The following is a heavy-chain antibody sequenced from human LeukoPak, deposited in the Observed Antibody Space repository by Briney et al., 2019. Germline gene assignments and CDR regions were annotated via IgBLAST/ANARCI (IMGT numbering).Heavy chain of an antibody. Sequence: GGSLRLSCAASGFTFSSYAMSWVRQAPGKGLEWVSAISGSGGSTYYADSVKGRFTISRDNSKNTLYLQMNSLRAEDTAVYYCAKPSAMIVVVITEFDYWGQGTLVTVSS. CDR1: GFTFSSYA. D-gene: IGHD3-22*01. CDR2: ISGSGGST. J-gene: IGHJ4*02. V-gene: IGHV3-23*01. CDR3: AKPSAMIVVVITEFDY.